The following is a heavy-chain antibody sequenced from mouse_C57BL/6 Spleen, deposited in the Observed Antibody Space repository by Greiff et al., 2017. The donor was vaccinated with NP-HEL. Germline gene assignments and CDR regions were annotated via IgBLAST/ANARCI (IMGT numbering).Heavy chain of an antibody. V-gene: IGHV1-9*01. Sequence: QVQLQQSGAELMKPGASVKLSCKATSYTFTGYWIEWVKQRPGHGLEWIGEILPGSGSTNYNEKFKGKATFTADTSSNTAYMQLSSLTTEDSAIYYCARSDCYGSSYEWYFDVWGTGTTVTVSS. J-gene: IGHJ1*03. D-gene: IGHD1-1*01. CDR3: ARSDCYGSSYEWYFDV. CDR1: SYTFTGYW. CDR2: ILPGSGST.